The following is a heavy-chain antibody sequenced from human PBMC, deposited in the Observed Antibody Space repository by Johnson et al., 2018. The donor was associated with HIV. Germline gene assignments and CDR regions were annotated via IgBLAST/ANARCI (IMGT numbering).Heavy chain of an antibody. CDR1: GFTFSSYA. CDR3: ARDGGWTDAFDI. V-gene: IGHV3-23*04. J-gene: IGHJ3*02. Sequence: VQLVESGGGLVQPGGSLRLSCAASGFTFSSYAMSWVRQAPGKGLEWVSPISGSGGSTYYADSVKGRFTISRDNSKNTLYLQMNSLRAEDTAVYYCARDGGWTDAFDIWGQGTMVTVSS. CDR2: ISGSGGST. D-gene: IGHD6-19*01.